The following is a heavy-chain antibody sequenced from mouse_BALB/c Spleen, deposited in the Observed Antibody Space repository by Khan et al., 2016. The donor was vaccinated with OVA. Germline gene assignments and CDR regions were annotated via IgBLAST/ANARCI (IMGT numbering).Heavy chain of an antibody. CDR1: GFTFSSYT. CDR2: ITNGDSST. J-gene: IGHJ2*01. V-gene: IGHV5-12-2*01. D-gene: IGHD3-1*01. Sequence: EVELVESGGGLVQPGGSLKLSCATSGFTFSSYTMSWVRQTPEKRLEWVAYITNGDSSTYNPDTGKGRFIISRDNAKNTLYLQRSSLKSEDTAVYYCARQTLGYYFDYWGQGTTLTVSS. CDR3: ARQTLGYYFDY.